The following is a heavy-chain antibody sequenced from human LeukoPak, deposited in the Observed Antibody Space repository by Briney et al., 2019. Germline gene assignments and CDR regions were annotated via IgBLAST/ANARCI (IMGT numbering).Heavy chain of an antibody. CDR3: AKDHSDYPSFFDY. CDR2: ISGGGGDT. V-gene: IGHV3-23*01. J-gene: IGHJ4*02. D-gene: IGHD5-12*01. CDR1: GFTFSNYA. Sequence: GGSLRLSCAASGFTFSNYAVSWVRQASGKGLEWVSAISGGGGDTFYADSVKGRFTISRDNSKNTLYLQMSSLRAEDTAVYYCAKDHSDYPSFFDYWGQGTLVTVSS.